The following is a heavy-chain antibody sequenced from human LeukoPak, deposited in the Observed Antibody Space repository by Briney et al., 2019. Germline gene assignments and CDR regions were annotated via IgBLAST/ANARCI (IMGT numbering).Heavy chain of an antibody. CDR2: IIPIFGTA. D-gene: IGHD6-6*01. V-gene: IGHV1-69*13. J-gene: IGHJ4*02. CDR3: ASVGSYSSSAGFDY. Sequence: ASVKVSCKASGGTFSSYAISWERQAPGQGLEWMGGIIPIFGTANYAQKFQGRVTITADESTSTAYMELSSLRSEDTAVYYCASVGSYSSSAGFDYWGQGTLVTVSS. CDR1: GGTFSSYA.